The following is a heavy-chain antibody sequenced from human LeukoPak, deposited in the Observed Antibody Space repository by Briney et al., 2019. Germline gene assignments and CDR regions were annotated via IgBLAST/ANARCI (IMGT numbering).Heavy chain of an antibody. J-gene: IGHJ6*02. CDR2: IYYTGST. CDR1: GGSISTYY. Sequence: PSETLSLTCTVSGGSISTYYWSWIRQPPGKGLEWIGYIYYTGSTNYNPSLKSRVTISLDTSKNQFSLKLSSVTAADTAVYYCARENVEPYFYYGLDVWGQGTTVTVSS. V-gene: IGHV4-59*01. D-gene: IGHD1-1*01. CDR3: ARENVEPYFYYGLDV.